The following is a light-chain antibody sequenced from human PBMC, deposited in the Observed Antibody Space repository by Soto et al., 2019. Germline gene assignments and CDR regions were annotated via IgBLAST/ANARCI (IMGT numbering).Light chain of an antibody. CDR1: QGISSY. CDR3: RRLSDYPIT. Sequence: DVQLTQSPSFLSASVGDRVTITCRASQGISSYLAWYQQKPGKAPKFLIYAASPLQSGVPSRFSGSGSGTEFTLTIRSLQPDDFFTYYFRRLSDYPITFGQGTRLEIK. J-gene: IGKJ5*01. CDR2: AAS. V-gene: IGKV1-9*01.